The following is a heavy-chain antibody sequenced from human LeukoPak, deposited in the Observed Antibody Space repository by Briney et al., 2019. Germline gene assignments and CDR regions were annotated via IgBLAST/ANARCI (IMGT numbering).Heavy chain of an antibody. J-gene: IGHJ2*01. V-gene: IGHV4-39*07. CDR2: IYTSGCT. Sequence: PSETLSLTCTVSGGPISSSSYYWGWIRQPPGRGRGWIGSIYTSGCTYYNPSLKGRVTMSVDTSKTQFSRKLSSVTAAVTAVYYCARGVYDYVGGGALWYFDLWGRGTLVTVSS. CDR1: GGPISSSSYY. D-gene: IGHD3-16*01. CDR3: ARGVYDYVGGGALWYFDL.